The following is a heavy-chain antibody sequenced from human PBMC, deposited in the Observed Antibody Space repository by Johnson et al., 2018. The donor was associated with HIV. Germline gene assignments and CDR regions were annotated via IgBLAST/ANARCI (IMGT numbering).Heavy chain of an antibody. CDR3: ARVTLVLDI. D-gene: IGHD4-23*01. J-gene: IGHJ3*02. CDR2: IRFDGSNK. V-gene: IGHV3-30*02. CDR1: GFTFSTYA. Sequence: QVQLVESGGGLVQPGGSLRLSCAASGFTFSTYAMHWVRQAPGKGLEWVSFIRFDGSNKYYADSVKGRFTISRDNSKNTLYLQMNSLRAEDTAVYYCARVTLVLDIWGQGTMVTVSS.